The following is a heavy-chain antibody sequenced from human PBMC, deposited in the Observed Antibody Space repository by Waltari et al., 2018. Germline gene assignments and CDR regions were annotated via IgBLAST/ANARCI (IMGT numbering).Heavy chain of an antibody. V-gene: IGHV4-39*07. CDR1: GRPIRSSSYY. Sequence: QLQLQESGPGLAKPSETLSLTCTVSGRPIRSSSYYWGLLRQPPGKGLEWIGRIYYRGSTYYNPSLKSRVTISIDTSKNQFSLKLSSVTAADTAVYYCARLPFDRDYDFWSGYMRGGSYREYWYFDLWGRGTLVTVSS. CDR2: IYYRGST. D-gene: IGHD3-3*01. CDR3: ARLPFDRDYDFWSGYMRGGSYREYWYFDL. J-gene: IGHJ2*01.